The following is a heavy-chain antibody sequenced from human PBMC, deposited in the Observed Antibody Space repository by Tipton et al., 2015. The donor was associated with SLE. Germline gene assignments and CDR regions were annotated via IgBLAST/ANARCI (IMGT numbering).Heavy chain of an antibody. D-gene: IGHD6-19*01. V-gene: IGHV4-39*01. CDR1: GGSISSSSYY. CDR3: ANAMAGLYFGR. CDR2: INQRGST. J-gene: IGHJ4*02. Sequence: TLSLTCAVYGGSISSSSYYWAYWGWIRQSPDKGVEWIGEINQRGSTNYNPSLKSRVTTSVDTSSNQFSLKLSSVTAADTAVYYCANAMAGLYFGRWGQGTGVTVSS.